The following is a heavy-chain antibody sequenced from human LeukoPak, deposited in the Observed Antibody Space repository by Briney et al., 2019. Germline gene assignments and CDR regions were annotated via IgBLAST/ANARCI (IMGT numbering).Heavy chain of an antibody. CDR3: ARGFWSGYYLDY. D-gene: IGHD3-3*01. J-gene: IGHJ4*02. V-gene: IGHV4-39*01. Sequence: NPGGSLRLSCAASGFTFRNYEMNWIRQPPGKGLEWIGSIYYSGSTYYNPSLKSRVTISVDTSKNQFSLKLSSVTAADTAVYYCARGFWSGYYLDYWGQGALVTVSS. CDR2: IYYSGST. CDR1: GFTFRNYE.